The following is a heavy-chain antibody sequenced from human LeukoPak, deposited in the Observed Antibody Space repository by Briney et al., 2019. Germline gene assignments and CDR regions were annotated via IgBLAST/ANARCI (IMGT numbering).Heavy chain of an antibody. Sequence: ASVPLTRKGSAGTFSSYGINWVRQAPAPGLEWMGGIIPFFGRTNYAQKFQGRRMITTDETTKTPYMHQSSLRSEDTAVYYCARGGSDNGGNTRGMDVWGKGTTVTVSS. D-gene: IGHD4-23*01. V-gene: IGHV1-69*05. J-gene: IGHJ6*04. CDR2: IIPFFGRT. CDR3: ARGGSDNGGNTRGMDV. CDR1: AGTFSSYG.